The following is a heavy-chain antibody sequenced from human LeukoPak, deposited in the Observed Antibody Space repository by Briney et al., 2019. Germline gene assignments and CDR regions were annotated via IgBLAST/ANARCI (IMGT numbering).Heavy chain of an antibody. Sequence: SETLSLTCTVSGGSISSYYWSWIRQPAGKGLEWIGRIYTSGSTNYNPSLKSRVTMSVDTSKNQFSLKLSSVTAADTAVYYCARAWPAAAGRSTQSDYWGQGTLVTVSS. J-gene: IGHJ4*02. V-gene: IGHV4-4*07. CDR2: IYTSGST. D-gene: IGHD6-13*01. CDR1: GGSISSYY. CDR3: ARAWPAAAGRSTQSDY.